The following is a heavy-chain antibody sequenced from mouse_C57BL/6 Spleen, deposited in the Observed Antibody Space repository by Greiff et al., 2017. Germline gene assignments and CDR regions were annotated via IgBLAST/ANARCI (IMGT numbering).Heavy chain of an antibody. CDR1: GYAFSSSW. J-gene: IGHJ3*01. V-gene: IGHV1-82*01. CDR2: IYPGDGDT. CDR3: APWLQRGAY. D-gene: IGHD2-2*01. Sequence: QVQLQQSGPELVKPGASVKISCKASGYAFSSSWMNWVKQRPGKGLEWIGRIYPGDGDTNYNGKFKGKATLTADKSSSTAYMQLSSLTSEDSAVYFCAPWLQRGAYWGQGTLVTVSA.